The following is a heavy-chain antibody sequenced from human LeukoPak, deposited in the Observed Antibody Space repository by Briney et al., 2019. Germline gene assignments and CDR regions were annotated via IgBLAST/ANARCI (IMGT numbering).Heavy chain of an antibody. Sequence: SETLSLTCTVSGGSISTSSYYWGWIRQPPGKGLEWIGRIYYSGSTYYNPSLNSRATISVDAYKNQSSLKLTSVTAAATAVYHCARHATARVVVAATGDYWGHGTLVTVSS. CDR2: IYYSGST. D-gene: IGHD2-15*01. CDR3: ARHATARVVVAATGDY. V-gene: IGHV4-39*01. J-gene: IGHJ4*01. CDR1: GGSISTSSYY.